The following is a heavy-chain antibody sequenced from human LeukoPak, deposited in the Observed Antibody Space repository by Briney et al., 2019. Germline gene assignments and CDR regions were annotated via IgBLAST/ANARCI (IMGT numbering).Heavy chain of an antibody. V-gene: IGHV4-59*01. CDR1: GASISPYH. D-gene: IGHD5-18*01. CDR2: LYKGST. CDR3: GRFGYSYGLDY. Sequence: SETLSLTCTVSGASISPYHWTWIRQPPGKGLEWIGNLYKGSTYYNPSLKSRVTMSLDTSKNQFSLNLRSVTAADTAVYYCGRFGYSYGLDYWGQGTLVTVSS. J-gene: IGHJ4*02.